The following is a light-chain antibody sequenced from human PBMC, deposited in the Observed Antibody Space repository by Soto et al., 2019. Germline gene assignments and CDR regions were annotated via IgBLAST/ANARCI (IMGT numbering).Light chain of an antibody. CDR3: QHSDDTQFT. J-gene: IGKJ4*01. V-gene: IGKV1-39*01. Sequence: DIQLTQSPSSLSASVGDEVTITCRTSQDISHYLTWYQQKPGRAPTLLIYGVMTLQSGVPSSFSGCGSRTDYTLTISHPLREELATCYSQHSDDTQFTSGGGTRVDIE. CDR2: GVM. CDR1: QDISHY.